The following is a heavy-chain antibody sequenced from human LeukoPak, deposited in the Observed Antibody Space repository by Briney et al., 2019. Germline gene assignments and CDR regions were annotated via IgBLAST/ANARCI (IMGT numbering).Heavy chain of an antibody. CDR2: ISYSRST. J-gene: IGHJ6*03. CDR3: AREDSGSYYNYYYFYMDV. CDR1: GGSISSSSSY. Sequence: SETLSLTCTVSGGSISSSSSYWGWIRQPPGKGLEWIGSISYSRSTYYNPSLKSRVTLSVDTSKTQFSLRLSSVTAADTAVYYCAREDSGSYYNYYYFYMDVWGKGTTVTIPS. D-gene: IGHD3-10*01. V-gene: IGHV4-39*07.